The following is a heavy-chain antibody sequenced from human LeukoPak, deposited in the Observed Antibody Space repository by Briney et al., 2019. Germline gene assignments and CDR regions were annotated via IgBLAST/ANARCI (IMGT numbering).Heavy chain of an antibody. Sequence: ASVKVSCKASGYTFTSYSISWVRQAPGQGLEWMGWISAYNGNTNYAQKLQGRVTMTTDTSTSTAYMELRSLRSDDTAVYYCARVVVDCSSTSCYARYLYYYGMDVWGQGTTVTVSS. CDR3: ARVVVDCSSTSCYARYLYYYGMDV. V-gene: IGHV1-18*01. J-gene: IGHJ6*02. CDR1: GYTFTSYS. D-gene: IGHD2-2*01. CDR2: ISAYNGNT.